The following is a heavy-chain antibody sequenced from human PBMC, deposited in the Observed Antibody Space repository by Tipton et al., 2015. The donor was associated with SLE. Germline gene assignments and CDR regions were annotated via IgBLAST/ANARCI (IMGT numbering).Heavy chain of an antibody. CDR3: ARAQGYSYGWRNYYYGMDV. V-gene: IGHV4-59*10. Sequence: TLSLTCAVYGGSFSGYYWSWIRQPAGKGLEWIGHIYTSGSTNYNPSLKSRVTISVDTSKNQFSLKLSSVTAADTAVYYCARAQGYSYGWRNYYYGMDVWGQGTTVTVSS. D-gene: IGHD5-18*01. CDR1: GGSFSGYY. CDR2: IYTSGST. J-gene: IGHJ6*02.